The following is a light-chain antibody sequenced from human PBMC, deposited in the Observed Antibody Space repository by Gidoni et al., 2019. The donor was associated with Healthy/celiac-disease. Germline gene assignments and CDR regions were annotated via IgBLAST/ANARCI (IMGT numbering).Light chain of an antibody. CDR1: QSISSY. J-gene: IGKJ2*01. CDR3: QQSYSTLGT. V-gene: IGKV1-39*01. Sequence: DIKMTQSPSSLSASVGDRVTITCLATQSISSYLNWYQQKPGKAPKLLIYAASSLQSVVPSRFSGSGSGTDFTLTISSLQPEDFATYYCQQSYSTLGTFGQGTKLEIK. CDR2: AAS.